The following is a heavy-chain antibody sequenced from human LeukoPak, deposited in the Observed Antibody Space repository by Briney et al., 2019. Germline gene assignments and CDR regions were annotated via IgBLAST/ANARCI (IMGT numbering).Heavy chain of an antibody. CDR3: ARSTVDIVATLRKTEKNYYMDV. CDR1: GYSISSGYY. J-gene: IGHJ6*03. D-gene: IGHD5-12*01. CDR2: IYYSGST. V-gene: IGHV4-38-2*02. Sequence: SETLSLTCTVSGYSISSGYYWGWIRQPPGKGLEWIGSIYYSGSTYYNPSLKSRVTISVDTSKDQFSLKLSSVTAADTAVYYCARSTVDIVATLRKTEKNYYMDVWGKGTTVTVSS.